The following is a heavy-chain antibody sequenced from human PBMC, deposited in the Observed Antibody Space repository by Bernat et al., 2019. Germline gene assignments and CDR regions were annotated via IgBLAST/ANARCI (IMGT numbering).Heavy chain of an antibody. CDR2: INHSGST. CDR3: ARDYYYAGSGYYF. Sequence: QVQLQQWGAGLLKPSETLSLTCAVYGGTFSGYFWTWIRQPPGKGLESIGKINHSGSTNYNPSLKSRVTISLDTSKKQFFLNLSSVTAADTAVYYCARDYYYAGSGYYFWGQGTLVTVSS. V-gene: IGHV4-34*01. CDR1: GGTFSGYF. J-gene: IGHJ4*02. D-gene: IGHD3-22*01.